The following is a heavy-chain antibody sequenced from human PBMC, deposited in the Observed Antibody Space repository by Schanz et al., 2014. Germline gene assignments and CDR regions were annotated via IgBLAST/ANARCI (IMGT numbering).Heavy chain of an antibody. D-gene: IGHD3-16*01. CDR2: IIPILGIA. Sequence: QVQLVQSGAEVKKPGASVKVSCKASGYTFTSYSISWVRQAPGQGLEWMGRIIPILGIANYAQKFQGRVTNTADKSTSTAYMELRSLRSDDTAHYYCVRVPSRDVSFDLWGRGTLVTVSS. J-gene: IGHJ2*01. CDR1: GYTFTSYS. CDR3: VRVPSRDVSFDL. V-gene: IGHV1-69*04.